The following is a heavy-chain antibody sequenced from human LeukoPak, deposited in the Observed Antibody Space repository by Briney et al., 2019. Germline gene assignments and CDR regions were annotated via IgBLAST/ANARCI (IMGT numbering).Heavy chain of an antibody. J-gene: IGHJ5*02. V-gene: IGHV4-4*07. CDR3: ARASMVPLYNWFDP. CDR1: GGSISSYY. Sequence: PSETLSLTCTVSGGSISSYYWSWIPQPAGKGLEWIGRIYTSGSTNYNPSLKSRVTMSVDTSKNQFSLNLSSVTAADTAVYYCARASMVPLYNWFDPWGQGTLVTVSS. D-gene: IGHD2-8*01. CDR2: IYTSGST.